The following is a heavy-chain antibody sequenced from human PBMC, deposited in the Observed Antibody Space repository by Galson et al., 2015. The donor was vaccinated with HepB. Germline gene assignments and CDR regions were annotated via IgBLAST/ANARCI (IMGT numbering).Heavy chain of an antibody. V-gene: IGHV3-11*06. Sequence: SPRLSCAASGFTFSDYYMSWIRQAPGKGLEWVSYISSSSSYTNYADSVKGRFTISRDNAKNSLYLQMNSLRAEDTAVYYCARDRDCSGGLACPGWFDPWGQGTLVTVSS. CDR3: ARDRDCSGGLACPGWFDP. D-gene: IGHD2-15*01. CDR1: GFTFSDYY. J-gene: IGHJ5*02. CDR2: ISSSSSYT.